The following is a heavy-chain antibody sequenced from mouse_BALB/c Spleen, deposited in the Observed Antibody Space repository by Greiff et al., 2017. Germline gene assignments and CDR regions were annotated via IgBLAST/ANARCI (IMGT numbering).Heavy chain of an antibody. Sequence: VQLQQSGGGLVKPGGSLKLSCAASGFTFSDYYMYWVRQTPEKRLEWVATISDGGSYTYYPDSVKGRFTISRDNAKNNLYLQMSSLKSEDTAMYYCARDGDYWGQGTTLTVSS. CDR1: GFTFSDYY. V-gene: IGHV5-4*02. J-gene: IGHJ2*01. CDR3: ARDGDY. CDR2: ISDGGSYT.